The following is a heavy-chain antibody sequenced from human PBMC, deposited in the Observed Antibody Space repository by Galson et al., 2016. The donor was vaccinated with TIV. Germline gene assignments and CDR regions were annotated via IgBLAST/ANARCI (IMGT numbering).Heavy chain of an antibody. V-gene: IGHV3-66*02. CDR2: MSSGGSL. CDR3: TRERRFCGNNCYLSYYYGMDV. J-gene: IGHJ6*02. CDR1: ALNVNDNY. D-gene: IGHD2-21*01. Sequence: SLRLSCAASALNVNDNYMTWVRQAPGKGLEWVAIMSSGGSLNYADFVRGRFTVSRDSSKNTLYLQMNSLRTYDTAIYYCTRERRFCGNNCYLSYYYGMDVWGQGTTVTVSS.